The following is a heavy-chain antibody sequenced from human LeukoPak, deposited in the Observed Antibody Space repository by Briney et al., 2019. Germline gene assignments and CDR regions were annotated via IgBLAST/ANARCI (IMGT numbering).Heavy chain of an antibody. V-gene: IGHV4-39*01. J-gene: IGHJ4*02. CDR2: IYYSGST. CDR1: GGSISSSSYY. CDR3: ARSMVRGVTTTDY. Sequence: SETLSLTCTVPGGSISSSSYYWGWIRQPPGKGLEWIGSIYYSGSTYYNPSLKSRVTISVDTSKNQFSLKLSSVTAADTAVYYCARSMVRGVTTTDYWGQGTLVTVSS. D-gene: IGHD3-10*01.